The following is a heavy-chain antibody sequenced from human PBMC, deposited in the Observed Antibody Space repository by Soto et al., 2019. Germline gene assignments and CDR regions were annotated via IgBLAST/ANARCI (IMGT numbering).Heavy chain of an antibody. CDR2: INHSGST. D-gene: IGHD5-12*01. J-gene: IGHJ5*02. Sequence: QVQLQQWGAGLLKPSETLSLTCAVYGGSFSGYYWSWIRQPPGKGLEWIGEINHSGSTNYNPSLKSRVTISVDTSKNQFSLKLSSVTAADTAVYYCAVAATYSGYDSWGQGTLVTVSS. CDR1: GGSFSGYY. V-gene: IGHV4-34*01. CDR3: AVAATYSGYDS.